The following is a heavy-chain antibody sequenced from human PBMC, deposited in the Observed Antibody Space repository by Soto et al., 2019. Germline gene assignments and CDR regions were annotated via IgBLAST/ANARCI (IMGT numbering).Heavy chain of an antibody. J-gene: IGHJ4*02. D-gene: IGHD6-19*01. CDR2: IYYSGST. Sequence: QVQLQESGPGLVKPSQTLSLTCTVSGGSISSGVYYWSWIRQPPGKGLEWIGYIYYSGSTYYNPSRKSRVTISVDTSKNQFSLKLSSVTAADTAVYYCAREGAGVAGTFDYWGQGTLVTVSS. CDR3: AREGAGVAGTFDY. V-gene: IGHV4-30-4*01. CDR1: GGSISSGVYY.